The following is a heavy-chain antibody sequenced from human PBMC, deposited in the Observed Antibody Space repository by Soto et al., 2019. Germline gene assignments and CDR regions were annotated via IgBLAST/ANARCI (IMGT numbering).Heavy chain of an antibody. V-gene: IGHV4-4*08. J-gene: IGHJ5*02. Sequence: QVQLQESGPGLVKPSETLSLTCTVSGGSISTNYWSWIRQPPGKGLEWIRYISSSGYTNYNASLKSRITISIDPSKNQFSLKLTSGTAADTAVYYCASLHGARFDPWGQGTLVTVSS. CDR1: GGSISTNY. CDR3: ASLHGARFDP. CDR2: ISSSGYT. D-gene: IGHD4-17*01.